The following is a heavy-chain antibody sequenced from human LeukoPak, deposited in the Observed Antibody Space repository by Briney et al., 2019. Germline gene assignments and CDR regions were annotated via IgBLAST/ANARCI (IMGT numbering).Heavy chain of an antibody. V-gene: IGHV3-7*01. CDR1: GFTFSSHW. J-gene: IGHJ4*02. D-gene: IGHD3-22*01. CDR3: AKYFYDGSGTHYFDY. CDR2: IKPDGSEK. Sequence: GGSLRLSCAASGFTFSSHWVSWVRQAPGKGLEWVGNIKPDGSEKYYVDSLKGRSIISRDNAKNSLYLQMNSLRAEDVAVYYCAKYFYDGSGTHYFDYWGQGTPVTVSS.